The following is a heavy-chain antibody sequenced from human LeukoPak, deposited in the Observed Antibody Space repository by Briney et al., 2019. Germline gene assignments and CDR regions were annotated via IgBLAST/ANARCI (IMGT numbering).Heavy chain of an antibody. V-gene: IGHV4-59*08. CDR2: ISHSGTT. D-gene: IGHD6-19*01. Sequence: SETLSLTCIVSGGSISSYSWNWIRQSPGKGLEWVGYISHSGTTSYNSSLKSRVTISVDTSKNQLSLKLTSVTAADTAVYYCARWDDSAWGFGNWGPGTLVTVSS. J-gene: IGHJ4*02. CDR3: ARWDDSAWGFGN. CDR1: GGSISSYS.